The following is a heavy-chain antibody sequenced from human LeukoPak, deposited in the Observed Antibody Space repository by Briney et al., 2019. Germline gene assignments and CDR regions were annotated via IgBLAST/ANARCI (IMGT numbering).Heavy chain of an antibody. CDR2: IYYSGST. CDR1: GGSISSYY. J-gene: IGHJ6*03. V-gene: IGHV4-59*12. Sequence: SETLSLTCTVSGGSISSYYWSWIRQPPGKGLEWIGYIYYSGSTNYNPSLKSRVTISVDTSKNQFSLKLSSVTAADTAVYYCARERSTPSYYYYYYMDVWGKGTTVTVSS. CDR3: ARERSTPSYYYYYYMDV. D-gene: IGHD2-2*01.